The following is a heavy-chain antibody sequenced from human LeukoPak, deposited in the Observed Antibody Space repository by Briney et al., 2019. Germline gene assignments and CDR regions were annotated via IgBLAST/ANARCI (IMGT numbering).Heavy chain of an antibody. V-gene: IGHV4-61*02. D-gene: IGHD3/OR15-3a*01. CDR1: GGSISSGSYY. J-gene: IGHJ3*02. CDR3: ARGDFGATGAFDI. Sequence: SQTLSLTCTVSGGSISSGSYYWSWIRQPAGKGLEWIERIYNSGSTNYNPSLKSRVTISVNKSKNQFSLKLRSVTAADTAVYYCARGDFGATGAFDIWGQGTMVTVSS. CDR2: IYNSGST.